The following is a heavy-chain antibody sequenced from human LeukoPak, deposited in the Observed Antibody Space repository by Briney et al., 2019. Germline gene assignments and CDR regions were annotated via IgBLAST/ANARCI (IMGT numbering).Heavy chain of an antibody. Sequence: GALRLSCAASGFTFSSYWMSWVRQAPGRGLEWVANIKHDGSEKFYVDSVRGRFTISRDNAKNSLYLQLNSLRAEDTALYYCARITGIEAAGDYWGQGTLVTVSS. CDR2: IKHDGSEK. D-gene: IGHD6-13*01. CDR3: ARITGIEAAGDY. V-gene: IGHV3-7*04. CDR1: GFTFSSYW. J-gene: IGHJ4*02.